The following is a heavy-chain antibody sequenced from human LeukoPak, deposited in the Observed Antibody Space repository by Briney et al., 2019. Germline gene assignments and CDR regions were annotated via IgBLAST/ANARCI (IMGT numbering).Heavy chain of an antibody. CDR1: GFSFNSDW. Sequence: GGSLRLSCAASGFSFNSDWMDWVRQAPGKGLEWVANIKHDESEKNYLDSVKGRFTISRDNAQNSLYLQMNGLRVEDTAVYYCTRRLDDWGQGTLVTVSA. CDR2: IKHDESEK. J-gene: IGHJ4*02. V-gene: IGHV3-7*01. CDR3: TRRLDD. D-gene: IGHD3-16*01.